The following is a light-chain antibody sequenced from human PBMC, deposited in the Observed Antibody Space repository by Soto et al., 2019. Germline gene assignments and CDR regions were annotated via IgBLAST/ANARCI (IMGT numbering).Light chain of an antibody. CDR2: GAS. V-gene: IGKV3-20*01. Sequence: EIVLTQSPGTLSLSPGERATLSCRASQSISSSYLAWYQQKPGQAPRLLIYGASNRATGIPDRFSGSGSGTDFTLTISSLQAEDVAVYYCQQYYSTMYTFGQETKLEIK. CDR1: QSISSSY. J-gene: IGKJ2*01. CDR3: QQYYSTMYT.